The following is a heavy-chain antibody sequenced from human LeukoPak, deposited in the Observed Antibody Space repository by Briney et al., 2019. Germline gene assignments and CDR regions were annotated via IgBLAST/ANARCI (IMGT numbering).Heavy chain of an antibody. CDR1: GYTFTGYY. V-gene: IGHV1-2*02. CDR2: INPNSGGT. D-gene: IGHD6-19*01. J-gene: IGHJ5*02. Sequence: ASVKVSCKASGYTFTGYYMHWVRQAPGQGLEWMGWINPNSGGTNYAQKFQGRVTMTRDTSISTAYVELSRLRSDDTAVYYCARERDSSGPRLDWFDPWGQGTLVTVSS. CDR3: ARERDSSGPRLDWFDP.